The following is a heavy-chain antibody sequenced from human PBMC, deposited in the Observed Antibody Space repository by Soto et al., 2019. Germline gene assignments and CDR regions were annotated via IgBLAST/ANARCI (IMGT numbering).Heavy chain of an antibody. D-gene: IGHD3-16*01. J-gene: IGHJ6*02. CDR3: ARGGSYYGMDV. CDR2: IYPGDSDT. CDR1: VYSFTSSW. Sequence: GASQKISGKGSVYSFTSSWFGWERQMPGKGLEWMGSIYPGDSDTRYSPSFQGQVTISADKSISAAYLQWSSLRASDTAMYYCARGGSYYGMDVWGQGTTVTVSS. V-gene: IGHV5-51*01.